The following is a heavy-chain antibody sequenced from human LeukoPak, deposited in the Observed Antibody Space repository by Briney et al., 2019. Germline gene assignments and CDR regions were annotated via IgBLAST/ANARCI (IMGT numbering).Heavy chain of an antibody. D-gene: IGHD3-16*01. CDR2: ISVYNSNT. V-gene: IGHV1-18*01. J-gene: IGHJ5*02. Sequence: ASVKVSCKASGYTFTSYGVSWVRQAPGQGLELMGWISVYNSNTHSAQKLHGRVKMTTDTATNTTYMEVKSLRSHDTAVYFCARGAEFDWFDPWGQGTLVTVSS. CDR3: ARGAEFDWFDP. CDR1: GYTFTSYG.